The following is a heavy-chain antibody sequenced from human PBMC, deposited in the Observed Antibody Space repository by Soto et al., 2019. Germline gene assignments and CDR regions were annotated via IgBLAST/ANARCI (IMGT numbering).Heavy chain of an antibody. D-gene: IGHD6-6*01. J-gene: IGHJ6*01. Sequence: GGSLRLSFAASGFTFSNAWMSWVRQAPGKGLEWVGRIKSKTDCGTTDYAAPVKGRFTISRDDSKNTQYLQMNSLKTEDTAVYYCPTGVIAAYYYYYYGIDVWGQGTTVTVSS. CDR3: PTGVIAAYYYYYYGIDV. CDR1: GFTFSNAW. CDR2: IKSKTDCGTT. V-gene: IGHV3-15*01.